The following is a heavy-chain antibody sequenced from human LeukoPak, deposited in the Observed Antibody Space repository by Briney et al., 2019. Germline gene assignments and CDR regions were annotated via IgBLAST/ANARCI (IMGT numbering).Heavy chain of an antibody. Sequence: SETLSLTCAVYGGSFSGYYWSWIRQPPGKGLEWIGEVNHSGSTSYNPSLKSRVTVSVDTSKNQISLKLSSVTAADTAMYYCARGCPNALGYYYLDYWGQGNLVTVSS. D-gene: IGHD2-21*01. J-gene: IGHJ4*02. CDR2: VNHSGST. CDR3: ARGCPNALGYYYLDY. CDR1: GGSFSGYY. V-gene: IGHV4-34*01.